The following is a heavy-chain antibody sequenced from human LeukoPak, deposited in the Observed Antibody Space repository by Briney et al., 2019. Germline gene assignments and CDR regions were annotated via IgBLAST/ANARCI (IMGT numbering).Heavy chain of an antibody. D-gene: IGHD6-13*01. J-gene: IGHJ4*02. CDR2: IRSKAYGGTT. Sequence: PGGSLRLSCTASGFTFGDYAMSWFRQAPGKGLEWVGFIRSKAYGGTTEYAASVKGRFTISRDDSKSIAYLQMNSLKTEDIAVYYCTGDSSRWEPSYFDYWGQGTLVTVSS. V-gene: IGHV3-49*03. CDR3: TGDSSRWEPSYFDY. CDR1: GFTFGDYA.